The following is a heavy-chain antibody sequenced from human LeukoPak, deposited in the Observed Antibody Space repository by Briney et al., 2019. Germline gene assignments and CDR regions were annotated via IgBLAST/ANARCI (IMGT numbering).Heavy chain of an antibody. J-gene: IGHJ4*02. CDR1: GYTFTSYY. D-gene: IGHD3-3*01. Sequence: AASVKVSCKASGYTFTSYYMHWLRQAPGHGLEWMGWINPNSGGTNYAQKFQGRVTMTRDTSISTAYMELSRLRSDDTAVYYCARNQLFWSGYYRLGYWGQGTLVTVPS. V-gene: IGHV1-2*02. CDR2: INPNSGGT. CDR3: ARNQLFWSGYYRLGY.